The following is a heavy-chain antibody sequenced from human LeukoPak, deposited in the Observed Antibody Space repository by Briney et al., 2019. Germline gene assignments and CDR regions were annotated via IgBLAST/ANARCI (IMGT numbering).Heavy chain of an antibody. Sequence: PSETLSLTCAVYGGSFSDYYWSWIRQPPGKGLEWIGEINHSGSTNYNPSLKSRVTISVDTSKNQFSLKLSSVTAADTAVYYCARRPYYYDSSGYGPWAFDIWGQGTMVTVSS. V-gene: IGHV4-34*01. CDR2: INHSGST. D-gene: IGHD3-22*01. CDR1: GGSFSDYY. CDR3: ARRPYYYDSSGYGPWAFDI. J-gene: IGHJ3*02.